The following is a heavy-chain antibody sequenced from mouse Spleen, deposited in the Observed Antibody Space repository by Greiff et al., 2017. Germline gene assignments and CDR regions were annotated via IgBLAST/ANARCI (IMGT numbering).Heavy chain of an antibody. V-gene: IGHV1-76*01. Sequence: QVQLQQSGAELVRPGASVKLSCKASGYTFTDYYINWVKQRPGQGLEWIARIYPGSGNTYYNEKFKGKATLTVDKSSSTAYMELRSLTSEDTAVYYCARFYYYGRRYFDVWGTGTTVTVSS. D-gene: IGHD1-1*01. CDR3: ARFYYYGRRYFDV. J-gene: IGHJ1*03. CDR2: IYPGSGNT. CDR1: GYTFTDYY.